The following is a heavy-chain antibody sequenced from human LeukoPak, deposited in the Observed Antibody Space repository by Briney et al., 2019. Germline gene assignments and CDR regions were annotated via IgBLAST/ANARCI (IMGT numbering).Heavy chain of an antibody. V-gene: IGHV1-2*04. Sequence: GASVTVSCTASGYTFTGYYKHWVRQAPGQGLEWMGWINPNSGGTNYAQKFQGWVTMTTDTSTSTAYMELRSLRSDDTAVYYCAREDTVLAAFDYWGQGTLVTVSS. D-gene: IGHD2-15*01. CDR1: GYTFTGYY. J-gene: IGHJ4*02. CDR2: INPNSGGT. CDR3: AREDTVLAAFDY.